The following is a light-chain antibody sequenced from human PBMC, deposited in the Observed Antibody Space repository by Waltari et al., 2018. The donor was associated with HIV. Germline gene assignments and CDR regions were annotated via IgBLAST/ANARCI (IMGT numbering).Light chain of an antibody. J-gene: IGLJ3*02. V-gene: IGLV1-47*01. CDR3: AAWDDSLSGWV. Sequence: QSALTQPPSTSGTLGQTVTIPCSGSSSNIGGNYVSWYQQLPGTAPKLLIYRNSQRPSGVRDRFSGSKSGTSASLAINDLRSEDEAEYHCAAWDDSLSGWVFGGGTNLTVL. CDR1: SSNIGGNY. CDR2: RNS.